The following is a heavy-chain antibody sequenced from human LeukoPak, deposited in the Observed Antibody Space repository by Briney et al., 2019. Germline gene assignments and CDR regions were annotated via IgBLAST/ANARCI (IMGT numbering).Heavy chain of an antibody. Sequence: GGSLRLSCAASGFTFSSYGMSWVRQAPGKGLEWVSAISGSGGSTYYADSVKSRFTISRDNSKNTLSLQMNSLRAEDTALCYCATSYGSGKFDYWGQGTLVTVSS. CDR3: ATSYGSGKFDY. CDR2: ISGSGGST. D-gene: IGHD3-10*01. J-gene: IGHJ4*02. V-gene: IGHV3-23*01. CDR1: GFTFSSYG.